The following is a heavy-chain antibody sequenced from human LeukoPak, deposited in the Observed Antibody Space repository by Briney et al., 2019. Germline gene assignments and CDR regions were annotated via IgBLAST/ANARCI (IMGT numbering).Heavy chain of an antibody. J-gene: IGHJ5*02. D-gene: IGHD6-25*01. CDR1: GFTFSSYW. Sequence: GGSLRLSCVASGFTFSSYWMHWVRQAPGQGLEYVSSISGNGDSTYYGDSVTGRFTIFRDNSKNTLFLQMNSLGPDDTALYYCAKDSGKTEGWFDPWGQGTLVTLSS. V-gene: IGHV3-64*04. CDR3: AKDSGKTEGWFDP. CDR2: ISGNGDST.